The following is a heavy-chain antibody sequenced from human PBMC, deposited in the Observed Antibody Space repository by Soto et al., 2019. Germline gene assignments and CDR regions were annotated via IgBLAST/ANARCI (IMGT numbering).Heavy chain of an antibody. V-gene: IGHV4-59*01. CDR1: GGSISSFY. J-gene: IGHJ4*02. CDR3: ARDRGWGYGDYVIPL. Sequence: SSETMSLTCTVSGGSISSFYWSWIRQPQGKGLEWIGYIYYSGSTNYNPSLKSRVTISVDTSKNQFSLKLSSVTAADTAVYYCARDRGWGYGDYVIPLWGQGTLVTVSS. D-gene: IGHD4-17*01. CDR2: IYYSGST.